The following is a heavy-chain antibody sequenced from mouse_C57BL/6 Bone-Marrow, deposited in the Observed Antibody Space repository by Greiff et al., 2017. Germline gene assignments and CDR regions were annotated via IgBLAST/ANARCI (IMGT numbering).Heavy chain of an antibody. CDR3: AREGGSYAMDY. V-gene: IGHV1-81*01. CDR2: IYPRSGNT. Sequence: QVQLQQSGAELARPGASVKLSCKASGYTFTSYGISWVKQRTGQGLEWIGEIYPRSGNTYYNEKLKGKATLTADKSSSTAYMELRSLTSEDSAVYFCAREGGSYAMDYWGQGTSVTVSS. CDR1: GYTFTSYG. J-gene: IGHJ4*01. D-gene: IGHD1-1*01.